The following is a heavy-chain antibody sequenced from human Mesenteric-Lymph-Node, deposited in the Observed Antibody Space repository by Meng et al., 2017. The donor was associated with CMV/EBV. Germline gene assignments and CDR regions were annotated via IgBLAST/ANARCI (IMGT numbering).Heavy chain of an antibody. J-gene: IGHJ4*02. CDR3: ARVFPYDYSGVLDY. CDR1: GFTVSSNY. Sequence: GESLKISCAASGFTVSSNYMSWVRQAPGKGLEWVSVIYSGGSTYYADSVKGRFTISRDNSKNTLYLQMNSLRAEDTAVYYCARVFPYDYSGVLDYWGQGTLVTVSS. D-gene: IGHD3-22*01. V-gene: IGHV3-53*01. CDR2: IYSGGST.